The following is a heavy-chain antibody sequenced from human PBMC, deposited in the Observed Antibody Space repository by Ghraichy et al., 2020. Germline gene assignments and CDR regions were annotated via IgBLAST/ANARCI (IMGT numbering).Heavy chain of an antibody. CDR3: ARDYPSLGY. J-gene: IGHJ4*02. Sequence: SETLSLTCTVSGGSISSYYWSWIRQPPGKGLEWIGYIYYSGSTNYNPSLKSRVTISVDTSKNQFSLKLSSVTAADTAVYYCARDYPSLGYWGQGTLVTVSS. CDR1: GGSISSYY. D-gene: IGHD2-2*01. V-gene: IGHV4-59*01. CDR2: IYYSGST.